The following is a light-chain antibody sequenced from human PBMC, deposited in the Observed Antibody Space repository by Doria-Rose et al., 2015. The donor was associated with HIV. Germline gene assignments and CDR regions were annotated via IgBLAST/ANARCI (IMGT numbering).Light chain of an antibody. CDR2: DGS. J-gene: IGKJ1*01. Sequence: TQSPGTLSLSPGERATLSCRASQSFSSTYLALYQQKPGQAPGLLIYDGSTRATGIPDRFSASGSGTDFTLTINRLEPEDFALYYCHQYGTSWTFGQGTKVEI. CDR3: HQYGTSWT. V-gene: IGKV3-20*01. CDR1: QSFSSTY.